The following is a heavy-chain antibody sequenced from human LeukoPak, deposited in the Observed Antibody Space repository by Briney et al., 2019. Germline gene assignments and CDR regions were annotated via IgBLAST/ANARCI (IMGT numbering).Heavy chain of an antibody. CDR1: GYTFTSYG. D-gene: IGHD3-3*01. J-gene: IGHJ6*03. Sequence: GASVKVSCKASGYTFTSYGISWVRQAPGQGLEWMGWISAYNGNTNYAQKLQGRVTMTTDTSTSTAYMELRSLRSGDTAVYYCARDKDFGVGYYYYYMDVWGKGTTVTVSS. CDR3: ARDKDFGVGYYYYYMDV. V-gene: IGHV1-18*01. CDR2: ISAYNGNT.